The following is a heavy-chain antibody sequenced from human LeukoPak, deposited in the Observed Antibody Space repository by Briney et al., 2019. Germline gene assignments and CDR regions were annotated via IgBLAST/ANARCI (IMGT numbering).Heavy chain of an antibody. CDR2: INSGGSGT. CDR3: ATSLGPLTEY. CDR1: GFTFSSYW. D-gene: IGHD7-27*01. J-gene: IGHJ4*02. V-gene: IGHV3-74*01. Sequence: GGSLRLSCAASGFTFSSYWMNWVRQTPGKGLVWVSRINSGGSGTSYADSVEGRFTISRDNAKNTLYLQMNSLRAEDTAVYYCATSLGPLTEYWGQGTLVTVSS.